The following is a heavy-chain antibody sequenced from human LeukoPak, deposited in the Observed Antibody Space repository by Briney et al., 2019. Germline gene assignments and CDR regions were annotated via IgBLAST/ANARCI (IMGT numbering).Heavy chain of an antibody. V-gene: IGHV3-23*01. CDR1: GFTFSSYA. D-gene: IGHD6-13*01. CDR2: ISGSGDST. CDR3: AKDQSAAGTRWFDP. J-gene: IGHJ5*02. Sequence: GGSLRLSCAASGFTFSSYAVSWVRQAPGKGLEWVSAISGSGDSTYYADSVKGRFTISRDNSKNTLYLQMNSLRAEDTAVYYCAKDQSAAGTRWFDPWGQGTLVTVSS.